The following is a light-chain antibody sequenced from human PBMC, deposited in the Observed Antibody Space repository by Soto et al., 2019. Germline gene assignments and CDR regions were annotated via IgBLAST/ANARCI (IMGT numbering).Light chain of an antibody. J-gene: IGKJ1*01. Sequence: IQMTQSPYSLYASVGDRVTITCRASQGIRDELGWYQQKAGKAPNLLISAASRLQSGVPSRFSGRGSGTDFTLTISSLQPEDLATYSCPPSLSFPTTFGQGTTV. CDR3: PPSLSFPTT. CDR1: QGIRDE. CDR2: AAS. V-gene: IGKV1-6*01.